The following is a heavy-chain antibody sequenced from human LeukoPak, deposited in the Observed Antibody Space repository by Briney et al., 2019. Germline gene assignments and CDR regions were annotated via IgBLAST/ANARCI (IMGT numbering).Heavy chain of an antibody. J-gene: IGHJ4*02. V-gene: IGHV4-34*01. CDR3: ARGRRPLDY. Sequence: SETLSLTCAVYGGSFSGYYWSWIRQPPGKGLEWIGEIKHSGSTNYNPSLKSRVTISVDTSKNQFSLKLSSVTAADTAVYYCARGRRPLDYWGQGTLVTVSS. CDR2: IKHSGST. CDR1: GGSFSGYY.